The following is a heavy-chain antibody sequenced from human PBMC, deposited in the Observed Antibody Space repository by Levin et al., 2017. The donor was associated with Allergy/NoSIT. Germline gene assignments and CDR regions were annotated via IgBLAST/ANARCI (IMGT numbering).Heavy chain of an antibody. CDR3: ANGPGYSSGWYNY. V-gene: IGHV4-39*01. J-gene: IGHJ4*02. D-gene: IGHD6-19*01. Sequence: SQTLSLTCTVSGDSISNTDYYWGWIRQPPGKGLEWIGSVHFSGSIYYNPSLKSRVTISVDTSRNQFSLKLTSVAAADTSLYYCANGPGYSSGWYNYWGQGTLVTVSS. CDR2: VHFSGSI. CDR1: GDSISNTDYY.